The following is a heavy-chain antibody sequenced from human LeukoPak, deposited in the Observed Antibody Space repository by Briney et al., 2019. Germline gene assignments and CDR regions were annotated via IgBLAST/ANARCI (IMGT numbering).Heavy chain of an antibody. Sequence: GGSLRLSCSASGFTFSSFSMNWVRQAPGKGLEGVSYIRSSGTSTDYTGSVKGRFTISRDNAKNSLYLQMNSLRAEDTAVYYCARMNYVSSGWGAPFDYWGQGTLVTVSS. J-gene: IGHJ4*02. D-gene: IGHD1-7*01. CDR1: GFTFSSFS. CDR2: IRSSGTST. CDR3: ARMNYVSSGWGAPFDY. V-gene: IGHV3-48*04.